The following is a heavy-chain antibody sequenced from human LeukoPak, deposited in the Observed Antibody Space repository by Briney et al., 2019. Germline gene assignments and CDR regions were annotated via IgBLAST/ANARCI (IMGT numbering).Heavy chain of an antibody. CDR2: ISGSGGST. J-gene: IGHJ4*02. D-gene: IGHD2-15*01. Sequence: GGSLRLSCAASGFTFSSYAMSWVRQAPGKGLECVSAISGSGGSTYYADSVKGRFTISRDNSKNTLYLQMNSLRAEDTAVYYCAKEACSGGSCYGTVLPGDYWGQGTLVTVSS. CDR3: AKEACSGGSCYGTVLPGDY. CDR1: GFTFSSYA. V-gene: IGHV3-23*01.